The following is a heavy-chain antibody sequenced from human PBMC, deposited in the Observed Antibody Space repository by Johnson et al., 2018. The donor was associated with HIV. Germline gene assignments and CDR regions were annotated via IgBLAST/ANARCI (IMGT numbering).Heavy chain of an antibody. D-gene: IGHD1-20*01. CDR2: ISYDGSNK. J-gene: IGHJ3*02. CDR1: GFTVSSYA. CDR3: ARAEGLTGRNAFDI. V-gene: IGHV3-30*04. Sequence: QVQLVESGGGLVQPGGSLRLSCAASGFTVSSYAMHWVRQAPGKGLEWVAVISYDGSNKYYADSVKGRFTISRDNAKNSLYLQMNSLRAEDTAVYYCARAEGLTGRNAFDIWGQGTMVTVSS.